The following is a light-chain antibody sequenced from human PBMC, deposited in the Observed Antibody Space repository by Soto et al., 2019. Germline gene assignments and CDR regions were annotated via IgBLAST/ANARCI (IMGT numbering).Light chain of an antibody. CDR3: SYSTTITWV. CDR2: EVS. J-gene: IGLJ3*02. CDR1: SSDVGGNNY. Sequence: QSALTQPASVSWSLGQSINISCTGTSSDVGGNNYVSWYQHHPGKGPKVMLYEVSNRPSGVSDRFSGSKSGNPASLTISGLLAEDEADYSCSYSTTITWVFGGVTKLTVL. V-gene: IGLV2-14*01.